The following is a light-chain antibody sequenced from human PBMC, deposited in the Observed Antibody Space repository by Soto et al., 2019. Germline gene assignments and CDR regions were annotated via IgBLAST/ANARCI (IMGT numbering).Light chain of an antibody. J-gene: IGKJ1*01. Sequence: DIHMTQSPSILSASVVDRVTITFLASQSISSWLAWYQQKPGKAPNLLIHKASHLESGVPSRFSGSGSGTEFTLTISSLQPGDFATYYCQHYNTYPWTFGQGTKVDIK. CDR2: KAS. CDR3: QHYNTYPWT. V-gene: IGKV1-5*03. CDR1: QSISSW.